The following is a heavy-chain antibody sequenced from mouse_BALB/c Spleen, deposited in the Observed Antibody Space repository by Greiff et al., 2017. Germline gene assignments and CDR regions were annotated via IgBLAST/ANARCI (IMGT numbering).Heavy chain of an antibody. V-gene: IGHV1S22*01. D-gene: IGHD1-1*01. CDR2: IYPGSGST. J-gene: IGHJ3*01. CDR3: TRDYYGSSSAY. Sequence: KQSGSELVRPGASVKLSCKASGYTFTSYWMHWVKQRHGQGLEWIGNIYPGSGSTNYDEKFKSKGTLTVDTSSSTAYMHLSSLTSEDSAVYYCTRDYYGSSSAYWGQGTLVTVSA. CDR1: GYTFTSYW.